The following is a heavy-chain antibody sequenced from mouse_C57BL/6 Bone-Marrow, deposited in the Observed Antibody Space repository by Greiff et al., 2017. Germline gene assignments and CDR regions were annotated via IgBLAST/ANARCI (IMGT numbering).Heavy chain of an antibody. Sequence: QVQLQQPGAELVKPGASVKLSCKASGYTFTSYWMQWVKQRPGQGLEWIGEIDPSDSYNNYNQKFKGKATLTVDTSSSTAYMQLSSLTSEDSAVYYCARSITTVPYFDYWGQGTTLTVSS. D-gene: IGHD1-1*01. V-gene: IGHV1-50*01. CDR1: GYTFTSYW. J-gene: IGHJ2*01. CDR2: IDPSDSYN. CDR3: ARSITTVPYFDY.